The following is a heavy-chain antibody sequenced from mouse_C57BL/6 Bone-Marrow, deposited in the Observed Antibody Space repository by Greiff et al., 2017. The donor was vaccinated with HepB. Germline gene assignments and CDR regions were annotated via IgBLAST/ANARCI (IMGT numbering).Heavy chain of an antibody. CDR3: ALLDGPYAMDY. D-gene: IGHD1-1*01. CDR1: GYTFTSYW. CDR2: IYPSDSET. V-gene: IGHV1-61*01. Sequence: QVQLQQPGAELVRPGSSVKLSCKASGYTFTSYWLDWVKQRPGQGLEWIGNIYPSDSETHYNQKFKDKATLTVDKSSSTAYMQLSSLTSEDSAVYYCALLDGPYAMDYWGQGTSVTVSS. J-gene: IGHJ4*01.